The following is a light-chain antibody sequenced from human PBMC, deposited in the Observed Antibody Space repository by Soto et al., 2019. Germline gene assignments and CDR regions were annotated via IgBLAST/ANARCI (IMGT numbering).Light chain of an antibody. CDR3: MQGTHWPPT. CDR1: QSLVNSDGNTY. J-gene: IGKJ1*01. V-gene: IGKV2-30*01. CDR2: KVS. Sequence: DVVMTQSPLSLPVTLGQPASISCRSSQSLVNSDGNTYLNWFQQRPGQSPRRLIYKVSNRDSGVPDRFRGSGSGTDFILKISRVEAEDVGVYYCMQGTHWPPTFGQGTKVEIK.